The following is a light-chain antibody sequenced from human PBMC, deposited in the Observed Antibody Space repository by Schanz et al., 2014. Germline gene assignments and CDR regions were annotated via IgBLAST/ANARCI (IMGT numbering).Light chain of an antibody. CDR1: SASVSTSHH. V-gene: IGLV8-61*01. J-gene: IGLJ3*02. Sequence: QTVVTQEPSCSVSPGGTVTLTCGLNSASVSTSHHPSWYQQTPGQAPRTLISSTNTRSSGVPDRFSGSILGNKAALTITGAQADDESDYYCVLHVGGDILVFGGGTKLTVL. CDR3: VLHVGGDILV. CDR2: STN.